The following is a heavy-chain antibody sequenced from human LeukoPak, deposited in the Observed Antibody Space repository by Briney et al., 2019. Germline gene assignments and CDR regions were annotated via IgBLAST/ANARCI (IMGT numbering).Heavy chain of an antibody. Sequence: SETLSLTCTVSGGSISSGSYYWSWIRQPAGKGLEWIGRIYTSGSTNYNPSLKSRVTISVDTSKNQFSLKLSSVTAADTAVYYCARYHYVWGSYRYYFDYWGQGTLVTVSS. CDR3: ARYHYVWGSYRYYFDY. CDR2: IYTSGST. D-gene: IGHD3-16*02. V-gene: IGHV4-61*02. CDR1: GGSISSGSYY. J-gene: IGHJ4*02.